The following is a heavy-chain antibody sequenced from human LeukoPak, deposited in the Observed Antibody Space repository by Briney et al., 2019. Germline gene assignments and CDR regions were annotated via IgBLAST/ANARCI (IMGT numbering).Heavy chain of an antibody. CDR3: ARSYHFPSYYYGSGSYYTRPDGGWFDP. CDR1: GGSIRSDNYY. Sequence: SQTLSLSCTVSGGSIRSDNYYWSWIRQPAGKGLEWIGRINSSGNTNYNPSLKGRVTISVAMSKNQFSLKLSSVTAADTAVYYCARSYHFPSYYYGSGSYYTRPDGGWFDPWGQGTLVTVSS. J-gene: IGHJ5*02. V-gene: IGHV4-61*02. CDR2: INSSGNT. D-gene: IGHD3-10*01.